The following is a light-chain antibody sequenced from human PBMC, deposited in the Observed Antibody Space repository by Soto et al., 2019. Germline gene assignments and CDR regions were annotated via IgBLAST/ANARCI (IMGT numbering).Light chain of an antibody. CDR2: DAS. Sequence: DVQLTQSPSTLPASVGDRVAITCQATQNIFNYLNWFQQRPGKAPQLLISDASHLEPGVPSRFSGQRSGTDFTLIINDRQPEVFATYFCQQYEDLPLTFGGGTRVEV. V-gene: IGKV1-33*01. CDR3: QQYEDLPLT. J-gene: IGKJ4*01. CDR1: QNIFNY.